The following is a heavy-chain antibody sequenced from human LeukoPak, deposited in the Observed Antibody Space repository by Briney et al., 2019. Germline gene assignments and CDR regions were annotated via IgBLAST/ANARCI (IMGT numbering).Heavy chain of an antibody. V-gene: IGHV4-61*08. CDR2: IYYSGST. CDR1: GGSISSGDYY. Sequence: SETLSLTCTVSGGSISSGDYYWSWIRQPPGKGLEWIGHIYYSGSTNYNPSLKSRVTISEDTSKNQFSLRLSSVTAADTAVYYCAREPSGGYFFVDWGQGTLVTVSS. D-gene: IGHD3-22*01. CDR3: AREPSGGYFFVD. J-gene: IGHJ4*02.